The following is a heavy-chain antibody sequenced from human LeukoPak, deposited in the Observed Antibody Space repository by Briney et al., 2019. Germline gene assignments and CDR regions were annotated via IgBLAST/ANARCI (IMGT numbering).Heavy chain of an antibody. D-gene: IGHD2-15*01. Sequence: PGRSLRLSCAASGFTFSSYGMHWVRQAPGKGLEWVAVIWYDGSNKYYADSVKGRFTISRDNSKNTLYLQMNSLRAEDTAAYYCARDYRDIVVVVAARRGSGFDYWGQGTLVTVSS. CDR2: IWYDGSNK. CDR3: ARDYRDIVVVVAARRGSGFDY. CDR1: GFTFSSYG. V-gene: IGHV3-33*01. J-gene: IGHJ4*02.